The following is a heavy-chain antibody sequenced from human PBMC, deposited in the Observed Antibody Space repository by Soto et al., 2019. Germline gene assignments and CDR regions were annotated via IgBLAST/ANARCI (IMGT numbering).Heavy chain of an antibody. V-gene: IGHV1-24*01. CDR3: ATDPLYYDSSGGMD. Sequence: ASVKVSCKVSGYTLTELSMHCVRQAPGKGLEWMGGFDPEDGETIYAQKFQGRVTMTEDTSTDTAYMELSSLRSEDTAVYYCATDPLYYDSSGGMDWGQGTLVTVSS. J-gene: IGHJ4*02. CDR2: FDPEDGET. CDR1: GYTLTELS. D-gene: IGHD3-22*01.